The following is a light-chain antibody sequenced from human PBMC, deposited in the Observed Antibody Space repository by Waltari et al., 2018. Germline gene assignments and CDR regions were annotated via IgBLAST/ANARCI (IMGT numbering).Light chain of an antibody. CDR3: QQRSNWPLT. V-gene: IGKV3-11*01. CDR1: QSVSSY. Sequence: EIVLTQYPATLSLSPGERVTLSCRASQSVSSYLAWYQQKLGQAPRLLIYDASNRATGIPARFSGSGSGTDFTLTISSLDPEDFAVYYCQQRSNWPLTFGGGTKVEIK. J-gene: IGKJ4*01. CDR2: DAS.